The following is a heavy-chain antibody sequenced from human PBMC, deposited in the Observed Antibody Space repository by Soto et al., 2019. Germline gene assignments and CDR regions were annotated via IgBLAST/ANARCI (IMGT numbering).Heavy chain of an antibody. V-gene: IGHV4-59*08. J-gene: IGHJ4*02. Sequence: SETLSLTCTVSGGSINTYYWSWIRQPPGKGLEWIGYIYYSGSTNYNPSLKSRVTISVDTSKNQFSLKLSSVTAADTAVYYCASGAVADQFDYWGQGTLVTVSS. D-gene: IGHD6-19*01. CDR1: GGSINTYY. CDR2: IYYSGST. CDR3: ASGAVADQFDY.